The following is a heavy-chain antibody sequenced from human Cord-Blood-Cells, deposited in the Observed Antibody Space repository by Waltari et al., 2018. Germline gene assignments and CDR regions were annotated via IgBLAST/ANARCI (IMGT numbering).Heavy chain of an antibody. CDR1: GYTFTSYA. V-gene: IGHV1-3*01. J-gene: IGHJ3*02. CDR3: AREKALGFDAFDI. Sequence: QVQLVQSGAEVKKPGASVKVSCKASGYTFTSYALHWVRQAPGHRLEWMGWINAGNGNTKYSHKFQGRVTITRDTSASTAYMELSSLRSEDTAVYYCAREKALGFDAFDIWGQGTMVTVSS. CDR2: INAGNGNT. D-gene: IGHD1-26*01.